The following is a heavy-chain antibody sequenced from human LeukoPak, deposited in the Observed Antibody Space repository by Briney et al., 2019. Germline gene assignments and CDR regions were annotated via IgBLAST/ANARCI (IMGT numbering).Heavy chain of an antibody. Sequence: SETLSLTCAASTGSISSGGYLWNWIRQPPGKGLERIGYIYYSRCTHNNQSLKTRVTITVATSKNQFPLKLRSVTAADTAVYYCAWTRFPPPYFDYWGQGTLVTVSS. D-gene: IGHD3-3*01. CDR1: TGSISSGGYL. CDR3: AWTRFPPPYFDY. J-gene: IGHJ4*02. V-gene: IGHV4-30-4*07. CDR2: IYYSRCT.